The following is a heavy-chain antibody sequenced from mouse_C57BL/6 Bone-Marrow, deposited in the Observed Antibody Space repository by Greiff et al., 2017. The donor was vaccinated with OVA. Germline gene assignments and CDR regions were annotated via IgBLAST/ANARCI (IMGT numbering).Heavy chain of an antibody. Sequence: VQLQQPGAELVMPGASVKLSCKASGYTFTSYWMHWVKQRPGQGLEWIGEIDPSDSYTNYNQKLKGKSTLTVDKASSTAYMQLSSLTSEDSAVYYCARAYDGYYVFAYWGQGTLVTVSA. J-gene: IGHJ3*01. CDR3: ARAYDGYYVFAY. V-gene: IGHV1-69*01. D-gene: IGHD2-3*01. CDR1: GYTFTSYW. CDR2: IDPSDSYT.